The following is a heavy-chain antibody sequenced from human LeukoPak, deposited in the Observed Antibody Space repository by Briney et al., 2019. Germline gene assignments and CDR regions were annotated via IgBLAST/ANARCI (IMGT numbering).Heavy chain of an antibody. CDR2: INWNGGRT. CDR1: GFTFSSYA. V-gene: IGHV3-20*04. J-gene: IGHJ4*02. CDR3: ARDRGENFITMVRGVIITPDY. D-gene: IGHD3-10*01. Sequence: PGGCLRLSCAAYGFTFSSYAMSWVRQAPGKGLEWVSGINWNGGRTGYADSVKGRFTISRDNAKNSLYLQMNSLRAEDTALYYCARDRGENFITMVRGVIITPDYWGQGNLVTVSS.